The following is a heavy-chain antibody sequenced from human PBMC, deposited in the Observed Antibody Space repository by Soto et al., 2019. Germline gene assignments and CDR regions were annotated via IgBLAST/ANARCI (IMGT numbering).Heavy chain of an antibody. J-gene: IGHJ6*03. CDR3: ARSKWQLGDGDYYYYMDV. CDR1: GGSISSYY. CDR2: IYYSGST. D-gene: IGHD6-6*01. V-gene: IGHV4-59*08. Sequence: QVQLQESGPGLVKPSETLSLTCTVSGGSISSYYWSWIRQPPGKGLEWIGYIYYSGSTNYNPSLKSRVTISVDTSKNQFSLKLSSVTAADTAVYYCARSKWQLGDGDYYYYMDVWGKGTTVTVSS.